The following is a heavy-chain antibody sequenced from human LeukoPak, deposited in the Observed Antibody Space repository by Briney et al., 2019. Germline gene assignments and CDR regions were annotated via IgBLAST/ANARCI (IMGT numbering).Heavy chain of an antibody. J-gene: IGHJ6*02. CDR2: IFPGDSDT. CDR1: GYIFRTYW. Sequence: GESLKISCKGYGYIFRTYWIGWVRQMPGKGLEWMGNIFPGDSDTKYSPSFQGQVTISADKSLSTAYLQWTSLRASDTATYYCARHGLEGCSGGRSYTSFHYYGMDVWGQGTTVTVSS. CDR3: ARHGLEGCSGGRSYTSFHYYGMDV. D-gene: IGHD2-15*01. V-gene: IGHV5-51*01.